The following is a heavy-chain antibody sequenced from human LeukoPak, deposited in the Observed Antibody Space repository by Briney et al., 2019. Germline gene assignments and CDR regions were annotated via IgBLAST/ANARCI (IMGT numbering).Heavy chain of an antibody. CDR1: GFTFSDYY. D-gene: IGHD3-16*01. CDR3: ARDNNGGDY. J-gene: IGHJ4*02. Sequence: GGSLRLSCAASGFTFSDYYMIWIRQAPGKGLEHISKISSSSNTISYAESVEGRFTVSRGNAKKSLYLQTNSLRAEDTAVYYCARDNNGGDYWGQGTLVTVSS. CDR2: ISSSSNTI. V-gene: IGHV3-11*04.